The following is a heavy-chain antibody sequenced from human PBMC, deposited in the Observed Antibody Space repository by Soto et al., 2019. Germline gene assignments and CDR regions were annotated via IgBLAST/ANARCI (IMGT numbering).Heavy chain of an antibody. CDR3: AREDDYYDSSGYRSPGPFDY. V-gene: IGHV4-59*01. CDR2: IYYSGST. CDR1: GGSISSYY. D-gene: IGHD3-22*01. Sequence: SETLSLTCTVSGGSISSYYWSWIRQPPGKGLEWIGYIYYSGSTNYNPSLKSRVTISVDTSKNQFSLKLSSVTAADTAVYYCAREDDYYDSSGYRSPGPFDYWGQGTLVTVSS. J-gene: IGHJ4*02.